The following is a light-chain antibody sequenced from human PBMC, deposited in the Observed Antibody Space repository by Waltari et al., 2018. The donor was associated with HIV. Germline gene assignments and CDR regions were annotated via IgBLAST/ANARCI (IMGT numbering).Light chain of an antibody. Sequence: QSVLTQPPSASGTPGQRITISCSGSNSNIGSNFDYWYQQFTGTTPRLLIHGDDQRPSGVPGRFSGSKSGTAASLAISGLRSEDEADYYCAAWDDSLGGSLVFAGGTKLTVL. CDR3: AAWDDSLGGSLV. V-gene: IGLV1-47*01. J-gene: IGLJ3*02. CDR2: GDD. CDR1: NSNIGSNF.